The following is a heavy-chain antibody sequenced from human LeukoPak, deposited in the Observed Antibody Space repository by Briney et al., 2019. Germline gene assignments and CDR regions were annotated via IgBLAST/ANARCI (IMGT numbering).Heavy chain of an antibody. CDR3: ARETSGTYYNPPGYMDV. CDR2: IFTSGIT. CDR1: GGSISIYY. D-gene: IGHD3-10*01. J-gene: IGHJ6*03. V-gene: IGHV4-4*07. Sequence: SETLSLTCTVSGGSISIYYWNWIRQPAGKGLEWIGRIFTSGITNYNPSLKSRVTMSVDTSKNQFSLNLSSVIAADTAIYYCARETSGTYYNPPGYMDVWGKGTTDTVSS.